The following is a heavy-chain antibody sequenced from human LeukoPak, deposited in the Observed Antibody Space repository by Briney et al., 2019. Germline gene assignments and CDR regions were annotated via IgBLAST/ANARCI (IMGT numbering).Heavy chain of an antibody. Sequence: PGGSLRLSCAASGFTFSDHYMDWVRQAPGKGLEWVGRSRNKANSYTTEYAASVKGRFTISRDDSKNSLYLQMNSLRDEDTAVYYCAREMAHYFDSSGYSFWGQGTLVTVSS. D-gene: IGHD3-22*01. CDR1: GFTFSDHY. J-gene: IGHJ4*02. V-gene: IGHV3-72*01. CDR3: AREMAHYFDSSGYSF. CDR2: SRNKANSYTT.